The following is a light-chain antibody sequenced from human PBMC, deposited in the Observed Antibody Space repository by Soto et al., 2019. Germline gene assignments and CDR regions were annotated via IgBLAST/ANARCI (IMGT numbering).Light chain of an antibody. CDR3: QQYNTFSRT. CDR2: LAS. V-gene: IGKV1-5*03. CDR1: QTISRS. Sequence: DIQMTQSPSTLSASVGDRVTITCRASQTISRSLAWYQQKPGKPPKLLIYLASSLESGVPSRFTGSGSGTEFTITISSLQPDDFATYYCQQYNTFSRTFGQGTKVDIK. J-gene: IGKJ1*01.